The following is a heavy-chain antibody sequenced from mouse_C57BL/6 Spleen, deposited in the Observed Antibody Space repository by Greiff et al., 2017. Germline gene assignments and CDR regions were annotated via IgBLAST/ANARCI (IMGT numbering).Heavy chain of an antibody. Sequence: EVQLQQSGPELVKPGASVKISCKASGYTFTDYYMNWVKQSHGKSLEWIGDINPNNGGTSYNQKFKGKATLTVDKSSSTAYMELRSLTSEDSAVYYCASYDYGDWGQGTTLTVAS. CDR1: GYTFTDYY. J-gene: IGHJ2*01. D-gene: IGHD2-4*01. CDR2: INPNNGGT. CDR3: ASYDYGD. V-gene: IGHV1-26*01.